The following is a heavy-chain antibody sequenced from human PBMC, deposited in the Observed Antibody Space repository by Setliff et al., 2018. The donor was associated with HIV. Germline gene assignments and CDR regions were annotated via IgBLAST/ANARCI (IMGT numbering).Heavy chain of an antibody. V-gene: IGHV7-4-1*02. D-gene: IGHD3-22*01. CDR3: ARFYDSGASYSDDAFDI. CDR2: INTHSGNP. Sequence: ASVKVSCQASGYAFASYGLNWVRQAPGQGLGWMGWINTHSGNPTYAQAFTGRFVFSLDTSVSPAYLQISSLRAEATAVYYCARFYDSGASYSDDAFDIWGQGTMVTVSS. J-gene: IGHJ3*02. CDR1: GYAFASYG.